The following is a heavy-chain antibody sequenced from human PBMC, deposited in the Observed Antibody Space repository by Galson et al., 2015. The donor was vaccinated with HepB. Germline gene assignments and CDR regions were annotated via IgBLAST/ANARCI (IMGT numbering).Heavy chain of an antibody. CDR1: GYTFTGYY. V-gene: IGHV1-2*02. CDR2: INPNSGGT. Sequence: CKASGYTFTGYYMHWVRQAPGQGLEWMGWINPNSGGTNYAQKFQGRVTMTRDTSISTAYMELSRLRSDDTAVYYCARDSGSSWYQLDYWGQGTLVTVSS. CDR3: ARDSGSSWYQLDY. J-gene: IGHJ4*02. D-gene: IGHD6-13*01.